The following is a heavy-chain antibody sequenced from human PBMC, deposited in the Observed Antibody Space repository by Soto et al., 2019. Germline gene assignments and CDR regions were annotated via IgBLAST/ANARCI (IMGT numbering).Heavy chain of an antibody. D-gene: IGHD2-2*01. V-gene: IGHV1-69*01. Sequence: QVQLVPSGAEVKKPGSSVKVSCKASGGTFSSYAISWVRQAPGQGLDWMGGIIPIYDTTNYAQQFQGRVTFTADESTSTADMELSSLRSEDTAVYYCARSQGSSTSLEIYYYFSYGMDVWGHGTKV. CDR2: IIPIYDTT. CDR1: GGTFSSYA. CDR3: ARSQGSSTSLEIYYYFSYGMDV. J-gene: IGHJ6*02.